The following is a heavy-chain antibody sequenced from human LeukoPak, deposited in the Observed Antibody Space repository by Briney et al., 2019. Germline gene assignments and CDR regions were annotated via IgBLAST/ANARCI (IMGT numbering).Heavy chain of an antibody. CDR1: GFTFSSYW. V-gene: IGHV3-74*01. CDR2: ITSDAST. CDR3: ARAPSEIGGYYPEYFRH. Sequence: GFLRLSCAASGFTFSSYWMHWVRQAAGKGLVWVSLITSDASTNYADSVKGRVTISRDNAKNTVSLQMNSLRAEDTGVYYCARAPSEIGGYYPEYFRHWGQGTLVTVSS. D-gene: IGHD3-22*01. J-gene: IGHJ1*01.